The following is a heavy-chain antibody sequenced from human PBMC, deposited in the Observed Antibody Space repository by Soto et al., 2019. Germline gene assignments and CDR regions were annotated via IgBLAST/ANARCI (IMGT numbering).Heavy chain of an antibody. D-gene: IGHD6-13*01. CDR2: IYYSGST. Sequence: QVQLQESGPGLVKPSQTLSLTCTVSGGSISSGGYYWSWIRQHPGKGLEWIGYIYYSGSTYYTPPLKSRVTISVDTSKNQCSLKLSCVTAADTAVYDWARYFGVAAAGPLDYWGQGTLVTFSS. V-gene: IGHV4-31*03. J-gene: IGHJ4*02. CDR1: GGSISSGGYY. CDR3: ARYFGVAAAGPLDY.